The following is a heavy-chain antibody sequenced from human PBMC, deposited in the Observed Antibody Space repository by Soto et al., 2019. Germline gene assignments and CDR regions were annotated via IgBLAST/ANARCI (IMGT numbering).Heavy chain of an antibody. J-gene: IGHJ4*02. CDR2: INAGSGSS. D-gene: IGHD2-21*02. CDR3: ARERAVSANFFDY. Sequence: ASVKVSCKASGYTFTRYAIHWVRQAPGQGLEWMGWINAGSGSSRYSQNFQGRVTITRDTSASTAYMELSSLIFENTGVYYCARERAVSANFFDYWGQGTLVTVSS. CDR1: GYTFTRYA. V-gene: IGHV1-3*01.